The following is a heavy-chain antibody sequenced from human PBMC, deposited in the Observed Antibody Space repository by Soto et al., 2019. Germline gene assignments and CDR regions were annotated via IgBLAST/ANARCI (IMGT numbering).Heavy chain of an antibody. CDR3: ASPVVVTAFDAFHI. D-gene: IGHD2-21*02. CDR2: IYYSGNT. V-gene: IGHV4-39*01. J-gene: IGHJ3*02. CDR1: GGSISSSRYY. Sequence: LSLTCTVSGGSISSSRYYWGWIRQPPGKGLEWIGTIYYSGNTYYNPSLKSRVTISVDTSKNQFSLKLSSVTAADTAVYYCASPVVVTAFDAFHIWGQPTMVTVSS.